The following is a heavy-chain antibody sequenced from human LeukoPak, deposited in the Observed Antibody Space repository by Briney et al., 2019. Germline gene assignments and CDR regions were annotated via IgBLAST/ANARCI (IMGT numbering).Heavy chain of an antibody. J-gene: IGHJ4*02. CDR2: IYYSGST. Sequence: SETLSLTCTVSGGSISSYYWSWIRQPPGKGLEWIGYIYYSGSTNYNPSLKSRVTISVDTSKNQFSLKLSSVTAADTAVYYCARDRAYFDYWGQGTLVTVSS. CDR1: GGSISSYY. V-gene: IGHV4-59*01. CDR3: ARDRAYFDY.